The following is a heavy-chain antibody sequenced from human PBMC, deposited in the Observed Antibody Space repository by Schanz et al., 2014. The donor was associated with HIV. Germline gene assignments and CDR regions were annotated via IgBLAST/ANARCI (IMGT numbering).Heavy chain of an antibody. Sequence: EVQLVESGGGLVQPGGSLRLSCVVSELHFTTYWMTWVRQAPGKGLEGVANIKQDGRETYYVDSVKGRFTISRDNAKNSLYLQMNSLRAEDTAVYYCARDGGSYNYGHPIDYWGQGTLVTVSS. CDR3: ARDGGSYNYGHPIDY. CDR1: ELHFTTYW. D-gene: IGHD5-18*01. CDR2: IKQDGRET. J-gene: IGHJ4*02. V-gene: IGHV3-7*01.